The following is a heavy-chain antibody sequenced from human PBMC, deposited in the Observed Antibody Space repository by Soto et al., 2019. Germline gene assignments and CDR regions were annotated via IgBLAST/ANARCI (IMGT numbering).Heavy chain of an antibody. J-gene: IGHJ4*02. Sequence: ASVKVSCKASGYTFTDKYIHWVRQAPGQGLEWLGWINPNSGGTKYTQKFQGWVTMTRDTSISTAYIDLSRLRSDDTAVYYCAREYISSCFDYWGQGTLVTVSS. CDR3: AREYISSCFDY. CDR1: GYTFTDKY. V-gene: IGHV1-2*04. D-gene: IGHD6-13*01. CDR2: INPNSGGT.